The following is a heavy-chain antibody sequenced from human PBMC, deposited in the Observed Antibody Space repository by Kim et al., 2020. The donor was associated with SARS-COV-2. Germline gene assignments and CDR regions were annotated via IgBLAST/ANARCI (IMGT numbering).Heavy chain of an antibody. Sequence: SETLSLTCTVSGGSVSSGSYYWSWIRQPPGKGLEWIGYIYYSGSTNYNPSLKSRVTISVDTSKNQFSLKLSSVTAADTAVYYCARDTWYSRKYYYGMDVWGQGTTVTVSS. D-gene: IGHD6-13*01. CDR3: ARDTWYSRKYYYGMDV. CDR2: IYYSGST. V-gene: IGHV4-61*01. CDR1: GGSVSSGSYY. J-gene: IGHJ6*02.